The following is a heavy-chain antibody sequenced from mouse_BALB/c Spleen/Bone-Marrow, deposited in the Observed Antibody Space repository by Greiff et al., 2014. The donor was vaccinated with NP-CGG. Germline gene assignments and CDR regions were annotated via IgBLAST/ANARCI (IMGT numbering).Heavy chain of an antibody. Sequence: EVQLVESGGGLVKPGGSLKLSCAASGFTFSDYYMYWVRQTPEKRLEWVATISDGGTYTFYPDSVEGRFTISRDNAKNNLYLQISSLQSEDTAMYYCTRSGKRYGAMDYWGQGTSVTVSS. CDR2: ISDGGTYT. J-gene: IGHJ4*01. CDR1: GFTFSDYY. D-gene: IGHD2-10*02. CDR3: TRSGKRYGAMDY. V-gene: IGHV5-4*02.